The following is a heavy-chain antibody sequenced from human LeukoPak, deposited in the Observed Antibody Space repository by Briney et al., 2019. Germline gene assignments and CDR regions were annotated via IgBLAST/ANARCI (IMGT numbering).Heavy chain of an antibody. Sequence: ASVKVSCKASGYTFTSYGINWVRQAPGQGPEWMGWISPYNGNTNYAQKFQGRVTMTTDRSTITAHMEMRSLRSDDTAAYYCAREPRVEDGFNLRGFDFWGQGTLVTVSS. D-gene: IGHD5-24*01. CDR1: GYTFTSYG. CDR2: ISPYNGNT. V-gene: IGHV1-18*01. CDR3: AREPRVEDGFNLRGFDF. J-gene: IGHJ4*02.